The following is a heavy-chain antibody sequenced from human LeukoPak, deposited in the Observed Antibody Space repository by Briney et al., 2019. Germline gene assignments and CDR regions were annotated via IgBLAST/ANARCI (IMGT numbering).Heavy chain of an antibody. CDR1: GFSLSTSGVG. V-gene: IGHV2-5*01. Sequence: SGPTLVKPTQTLTLTCTFPGFSLSTSGVGVGWIRQPPGKALEWLALIYWNDDKRYSPSLKSRLTITKDTSKNQVVLTMTNMDPVDTATYFCAHRGYSSSWYGEYFQHWGQGTLVTVSS. D-gene: IGHD6-13*01. CDR3: AHRGYSSSWYGEYFQH. CDR2: IYWNDDK. J-gene: IGHJ1*01.